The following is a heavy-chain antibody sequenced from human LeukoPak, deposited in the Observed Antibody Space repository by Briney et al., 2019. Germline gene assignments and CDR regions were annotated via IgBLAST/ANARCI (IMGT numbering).Heavy chain of an antibody. D-gene: IGHD1-1*01. V-gene: IGHV1-18*01. CDR3: ARVVKLERQEDSYYYMDV. CDR1: GYTFTSYG. J-gene: IGHJ6*03. CDR2: ISAYNGNT. Sequence: ASVKVSCKASGYTFTSYGISWVRQAPGQGLEWMGWISAYNGNTNYAQKLQGRVTMTTDTSTSTAYMELRSLRSDDTAVYYCARVVKLERQEDSYYYMDVWGKGTTVTVSS.